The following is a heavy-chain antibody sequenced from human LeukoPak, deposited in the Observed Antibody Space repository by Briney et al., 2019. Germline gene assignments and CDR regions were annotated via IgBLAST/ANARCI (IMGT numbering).Heavy chain of an antibody. CDR1: GFTFISYD. D-gene: IGHD3-10*01. CDR2: IYTAGGT. Sequence: GGSLRLSCAASGFTFISYDMHWVRQPTGKGLEWVSGIYTAGGTYYAGSVKGRFTISRENAKNSLSLQMNSLRAGDTAVYYCARRRYGLGSYSDAFDIWGQGTMVTVSS. CDR3: ARRRYGLGSYSDAFDI. V-gene: IGHV3-13*04. J-gene: IGHJ3*02.